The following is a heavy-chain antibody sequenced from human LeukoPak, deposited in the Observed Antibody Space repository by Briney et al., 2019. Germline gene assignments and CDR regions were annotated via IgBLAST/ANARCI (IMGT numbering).Heavy chain of an antibody. J-gene: IGHJ4*02. Sequence: GGSLRLSCAASGFTFSSYAMSWVRQAPGKGLEWVSAISGSGGSTYYADSVKGRFTISRDNSKNTLYLQMNSLRAEDTAVYYCAKGSAVAGGGYYFDYWGQGTLVTVSS. V-gene: IGHV3-23*01. CDR2: ISGSGGST. CDR3: AKGSAVAGGGYYFDY. D-gene: IGHD6-19*01. CDR1: GFTFSSYA.